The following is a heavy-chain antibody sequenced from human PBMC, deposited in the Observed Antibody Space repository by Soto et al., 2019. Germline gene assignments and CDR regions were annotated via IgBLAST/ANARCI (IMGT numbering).Heavy chain of an antibody. J-gene: IGHJ5*01. Sequence: SATLSLTCTLSGGSVRAPDWWNWVRQSPDKGLEWIAEVHISGHSNYNPSLRSRVSVSIDSSKNQFYLNLNSVTAADTAIYYCARGRQGCSANDCYFAPWGQGCKVTVCS. D-gene: IGHD2-15*01. V-gene: IGHV4-4*02. CDR1: GGSVRAPDW. CDR3: ARGRQGCSANDCYFAP. CDR2: VHISGHS.